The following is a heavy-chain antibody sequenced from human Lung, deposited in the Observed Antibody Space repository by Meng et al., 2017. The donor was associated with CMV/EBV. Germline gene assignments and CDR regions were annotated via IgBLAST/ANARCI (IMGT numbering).Heavy chain of an antibody. CDR1: GYTFTGYS. CDR3: AKDISFSILGFFDY. CDR2: MNPRTGAT. D-gene: IGHD1-14*01. Sequence: ASVKVSCKASGYTFTGYSIHWVRQAPGQGLEWMGWMNPRTGATFSKQKYQGRVTMTRDTSISTAYMELSRLRPDDTAVYYCAKDISFSILGFFDYWGQGTLVTVSS. V-gene: IGHV1-2*02. J-gene: IGHJ4*02.